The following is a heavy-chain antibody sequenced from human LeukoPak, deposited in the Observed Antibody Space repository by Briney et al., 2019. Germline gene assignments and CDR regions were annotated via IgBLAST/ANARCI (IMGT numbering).Heavy chain of an antibody. V-gene: IGHV4-39*01. CDR1: GGSISSSSYY. CDR2: IYYSGSH. J-gene: IGHJ4*02. Sequence: SETLSLTCTVSGGSISSSSYYWGWIRQPPGKGLEWIGSIYYSGSHHYNPSLKSRVTISVDTSKNQFSLKLSSVTAADTAVYYCARLTPPLIGSGGYLSDYWGQGTLVTVSS. CDR3: ARLTPPLIGSGGYLSDY. D-gene: IGHD3-22*01.